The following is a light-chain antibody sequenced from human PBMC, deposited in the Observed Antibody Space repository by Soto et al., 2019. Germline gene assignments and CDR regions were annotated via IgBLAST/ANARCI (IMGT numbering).Light chain of an antibody. J-gene: IGKJ5*01. CDR3: QQYNNWLPIT. CDR1: QSVSSN. CDR2: GAS. Sequence: EIVLTQSPGTLSLSPGERATLSCRASQSVSSNLAWYQQKPGQAPRLLIYGASTRATGIPARLSGSGSGTEFTLTISRLQSEDFAVYYCQQYNNWLPITFGQGTRLEIK. V-gene: IGKV3-15*01.